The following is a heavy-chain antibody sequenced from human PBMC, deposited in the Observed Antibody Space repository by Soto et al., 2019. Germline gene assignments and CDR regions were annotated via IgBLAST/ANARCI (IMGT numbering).Heavy chain of an antibody. CDR3: ARGNCYGSGSYYTFDY. CDR2: IYSGGST. D-gene: IGHD3-10*01. Sequence: GGSLRLSCAASGFTVSSNYMSWVRQAPGKGLEWVSVIYSGGSTYYADSVKGRFTISRDNSKNTLYLQMNSLGAEDTAVYYCARGNCYGSGSYYTFDYWGQGTLVTVSS. CDR1: GFTVSSNY. J-gene: IGHJ4*02. V-gene: IGHV3-53*01.